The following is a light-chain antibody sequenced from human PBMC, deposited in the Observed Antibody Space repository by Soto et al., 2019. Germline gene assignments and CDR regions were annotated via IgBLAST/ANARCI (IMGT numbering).Light chain of an antibody. CDR1: QSIGDS. Sequence: GDRVTITCRASQSIGDSLAWYQQKPGKAPYLLISDVSSLERGVPSRFSGSGSGTDFTFTISSLQPEDIATYYCQQYNSAPLTFGGGTKVDIK. V-gene: IGKV1-5*01. J-gene: IGKJ4*01. CDR2: DVS. CDR3: QQYNSAPLT.